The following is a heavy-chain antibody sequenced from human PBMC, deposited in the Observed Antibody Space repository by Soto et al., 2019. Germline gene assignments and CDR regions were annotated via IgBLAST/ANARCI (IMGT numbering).Heavy chain of an antibody. CDR3: ARARSITIFGVVIIPNLSWFDP. J-gene: IGHJ5*01. D-gene: IGHD3-3*01. CDR2: IYYSGST. CDR1: GGSICSYY. Sequence: PSETLSLTCTVSGGSICSYYWSWIRQPPGKGLEWIGYIYYSGSTNYNPSLKSRVTISVDTSQNQFSLKLSSVTAADTAVYYCARARSITIFGVVIIPNLSWFDPWGQGTLVTVSP. V-gene: IGHV4-59*01.